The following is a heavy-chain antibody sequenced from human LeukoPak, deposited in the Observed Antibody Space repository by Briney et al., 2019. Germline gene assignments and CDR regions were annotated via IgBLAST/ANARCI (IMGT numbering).Heavy chain of an antibody. J-gene: IGHJ6*02. CDR2: INSDGSST. V-gene: IGHV3-74*01. CDR1: GFTFSSYW. Sequence: GGSLRLSCAASGFTFSSYWMHWVRQAPGKGLVWVSRINSDGSSTSYADSVKGRFTISRDNAKNTLYLQMNSLRAEDTAVYYCARAYYYDILTGYYDYYYGIDVWGQGTTVTVSS. CDR3: ARAYYYDILTGYYDYYYGIDV. D-gene: IGHD3-9*01.